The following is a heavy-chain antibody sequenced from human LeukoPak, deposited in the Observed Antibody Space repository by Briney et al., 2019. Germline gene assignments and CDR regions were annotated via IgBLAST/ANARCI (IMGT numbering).Heavy chain of an antibody. CDR2: IIPIFGTA. J-gene: IGHJ4*02. V-gene: IGHV1-69*05. CDR3: AREGALENTAMVH. Sequence: SVKVSCKASGGTFSSYAISWVRQAPGQGLEWMGGIIPIFGTANYAQKFQGRVTITTDESTSTAYMELSSLRSEDTAVYYCAREGALENTAMVHWGQGTLVTVSS. CDR1: GGTFSSYA. D-gene: IGHD5-18*01.